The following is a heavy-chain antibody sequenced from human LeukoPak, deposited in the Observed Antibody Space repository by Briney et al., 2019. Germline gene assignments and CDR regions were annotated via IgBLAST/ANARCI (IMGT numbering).Heavy chain of an antibody. Sequence: SETLSLTCTVSGGSISSGGYYWSWIRQHPGKGLEWIGYIYYSGSTNYNPSLKSRVTISVDTSKNQFSLKLSSVTAADTAVYYCASTRKRTMIGDYWGQGTLVTVSS. CDR3: ASTRKRTMIGDY. CDR2: IYYSGST. D-gene: IGHD3-22*01. J-gene: IGHJ4*02. CDR1: GGSISSGGYY. V-gene: IGHV4-31*03.